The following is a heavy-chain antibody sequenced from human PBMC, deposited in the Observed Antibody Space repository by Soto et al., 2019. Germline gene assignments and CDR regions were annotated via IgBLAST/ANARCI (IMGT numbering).Heavy chain of an antibody. CDR2: INPNSGGT. J-gene: IGHJ4*02. Sequence: GSSVKVSCKASGYTFTGYYMHWVRQAPGQGLEWMGWINPNSGGTNYAQKFQGWVTMTRDTSISTAYMELSRLRSDDTAVYYCARVPYYYDSSGYVPFDYWGQGTLVHVSS. V-gene: IGHV1-2*04. CDR1: GYTFTGYY. CDR3: ARVPYYYDSSGYVPFDY. D-gene: IGHD3-22*01.